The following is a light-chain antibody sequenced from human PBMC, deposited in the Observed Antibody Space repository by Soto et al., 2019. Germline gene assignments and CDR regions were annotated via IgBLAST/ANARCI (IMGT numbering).Light chain of an antibody. CDR1: QSVSSN. CDR3: QQYNNWPPLT. Sequence: EIVMTQSPATLSVSPGERATLSCRASQSVSSNLAWYQQKPGQAPRLLIYGTYIRATGIPARFSGSGSGTEFTLTISSLQSEDFAVYYCQQYNNWPPLTFDGGTKVEIK. V-gene: IGKV3D-15*01. CDR2: GTY. J-gene: IGKJ4*01.